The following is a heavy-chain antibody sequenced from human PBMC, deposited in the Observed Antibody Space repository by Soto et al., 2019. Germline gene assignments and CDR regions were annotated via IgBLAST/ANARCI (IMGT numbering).Heavy chain of an antibody. Sequence: EVQLVPSGAEVKKPGESLKISCKASGYTFTNYWIGWVRQMPGKGLEWMGIILPTDSETRYSPSFEGQVTMSVDKSISTAYLKWSSLKASDTGIYFCARHHLAVAGTNWFDPWGQGTLVIVSS. CDR1: GYTFTNYW. D-gene: IGHD6-13*01. J-gene: IGHJ5*02. CDR2: ILPTDSET. CDR3: ARHHLAVAGTNWFDP. V-gene: IGHV5-51*01.